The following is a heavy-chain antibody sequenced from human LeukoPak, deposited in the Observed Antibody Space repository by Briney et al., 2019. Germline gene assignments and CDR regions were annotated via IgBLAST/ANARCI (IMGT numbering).Heavy chain of an antibody. CDR3: PRIRMQKPLDY. Sequence: PGGSLRLSCTTSGFTFVDSGVNWVRQAPGKGLEWVGFIRSKPYGGTTEYAASVKGRFTISRDDSKSIAYLQMKSLQTEDTAVYFCPRIRMQKPLDYWGQGTLVTVSS. V-gene: IGHV3-49*04. D-gene: IGHD2-8*01. CDR2: IRSKPYGGTT. J-gene: IGHJ4*02. CDR1: GFTFVDSG.